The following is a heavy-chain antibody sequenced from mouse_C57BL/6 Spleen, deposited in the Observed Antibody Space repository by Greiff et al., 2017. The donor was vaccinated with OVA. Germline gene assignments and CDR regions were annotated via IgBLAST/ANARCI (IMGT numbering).Heavy chain of an antibody. D-gene: IGHD1-1*02. CDR1: GYTFTSYW. V-gene: IGHV1-64*01. J-gene: IGHJ1*03. CDR3: ARGGSYGFHLYFDV. CDR2: IHPNSGST. Sequence: QVQLKQPGADLVKPGASVKLSCKASGYTFTSYWMHWVKQRPGQGLEWIGMIHPNSGSTNYNEKFKGKATLTVDKSSSTAYMQLSSLTSEDSAVYYGARGGSYGFHLYFDVWGTGTTVTVSS.